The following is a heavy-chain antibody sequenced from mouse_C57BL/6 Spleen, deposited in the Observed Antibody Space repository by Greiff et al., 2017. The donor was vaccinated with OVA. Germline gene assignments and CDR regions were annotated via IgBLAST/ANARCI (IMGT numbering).Heavy chain of an antibody. CDR3: ARDDGYYAYFDY. D-gene: IGHD2-3*01. CDR2: IYPGDGDT. Sequence: VQLQQSGPELVKPGASVKISCKASGYAFSSSWMNWVKQRPGKGLEWIGRIYPGDGDTNYNGKFKGKATLTADKSSSTAYMQLSSLTSEDSAVYFCARDDGYYAYFDYWGQGTTLTVSS. J-gene: IGHJ2*01. CDR1: GYAFSSSW. V-gene: IGHV1-82*01.